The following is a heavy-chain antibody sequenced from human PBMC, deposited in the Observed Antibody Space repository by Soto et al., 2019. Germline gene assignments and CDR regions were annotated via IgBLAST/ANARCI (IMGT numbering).Heavy chain of an antibody. D-gene: IGHD2-2*01. J-gene: IGHJ6*02. CDR2: LYYTGTT. CDR3: ARTFCSTTSCQAHGMDV. Sequence: QVQLQESGPGLVKPSETLSLTCTVSGDSVSSGSYYWTWIRQPPGKGLEWIGYLYYTGTTNYNPSPKTGGSISMDTAQHPFPPEPGLFAGADTAVYFCARTFCSTTSCQAHGMDVWGQGTSVTVSS. V-gene: IGHV4-61*01. CDR1: GDSVSSGSYY.